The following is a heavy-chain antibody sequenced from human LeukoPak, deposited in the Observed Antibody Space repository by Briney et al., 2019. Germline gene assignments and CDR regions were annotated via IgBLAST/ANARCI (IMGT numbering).Heavy chain of an antibody. V-gene: IGHV3-23*01. D-gene: IGHD5-18*01. CDR2: ISNNGGYT. J-gene: IGHJ4*02. Sequence: PGGSLRLSCAASGFTFSSSAMSWVRQAPGKGLEWVSAISNNGGYTYYADSVQGRFTISRDKSKNTLYLQMNSLRAEDTAVYYCARDRDTAMGLWGQGTLVTVSS. CDR1: GFTFSSSA. CDR3: ARDRDTAMGL.